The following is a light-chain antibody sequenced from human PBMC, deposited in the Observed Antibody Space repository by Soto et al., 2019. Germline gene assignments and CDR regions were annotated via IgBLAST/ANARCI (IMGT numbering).Light chain of an antibody. V-gene: IGLV1-51*01. CDR3: GTWDDSLFSFV. Sequence: QSVLTQPPSVSAAPGQKVTISCSGSSSNIGGNSVSWYQHLPGTAPKLLIYDDNKRPSGIPDRFSGSKSGTSATLGITGFQTGDEAVYYFGTWDDSLFSFVFGRGTKVAV. CDR1: SSNIGGNS. CDR2: DDN. J-gene: IGLJ1*01.